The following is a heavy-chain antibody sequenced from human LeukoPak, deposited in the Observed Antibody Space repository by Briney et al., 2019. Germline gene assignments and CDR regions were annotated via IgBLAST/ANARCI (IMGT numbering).Heavy chain of an antibody. CDR2: SSPYNGNT. V-gene: IGHV1-18*04. Sequence: GASVKVSCKASGYTFTGYYMHWVRQAPGQGLEWMGWSSPYNGNTNYAQKFQGRVTMTTDTSTNTAYMELRSLRSDDTAVYYCARDTDHYFDYWGQGTLVTVSS. CDR1: GYTFTGYY. J-gene: IGHJ4*02. CDR3: ARDTDHYFDY. D-gene: IGHD2-8*02.